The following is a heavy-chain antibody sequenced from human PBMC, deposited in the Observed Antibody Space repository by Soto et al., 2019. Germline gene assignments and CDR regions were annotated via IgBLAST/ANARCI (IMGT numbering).Heavy chain of an antibody. D-gene: IGHD2-2*03. J-gene: IGHJ6*03. CDR2: IYYSGST. V-gene: IGHV4-39*01. CDR3: ARLLDIVVVPAAMLGDYYMDV. Sequence: PSETLSLTCTVSGGSISSSSYYWGWIRQPPGKGLEWIGSIYYSGSTYYNPSLKSRVTISVGTSKNQFSLKLSSVTAADTAVYYCARLLDIVVVPAAMLGDYYMDVRGKRTTVTVSS. CDR1: GGSISSSSYY.